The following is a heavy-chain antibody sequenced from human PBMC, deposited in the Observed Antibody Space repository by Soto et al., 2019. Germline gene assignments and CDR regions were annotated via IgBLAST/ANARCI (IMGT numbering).Heavy chain of an antibody. J-gene: IGHJ4*02. CDR1: GVSISNNY. Sequence: QVQLQESGPGLVKPSETLSLTCTVSGVSISNNYWSWIRQPPGKGLEWIGYIYYNGNTNYNPSLKSRFTMSVDTSRNQISLKLPTVTAADTAVYYCTRANWYSEYWGQGTLVTVSS. CDR3: TRANWYSEY. D-gene: IGHD7-27*01. V-gene: IGHV4-59*01. CDR2: IYYNGNT.